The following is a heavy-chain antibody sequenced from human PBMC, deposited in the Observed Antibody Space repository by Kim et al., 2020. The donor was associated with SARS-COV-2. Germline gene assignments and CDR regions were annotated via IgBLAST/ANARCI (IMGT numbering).Heavy chain of an antibody. CDR2: IYHSGAT. CDR3: ARDLLPLGLYSTSSAVDYGLDV. V-gene: IGHV4-30-4*01. J-gene: IGHJ6*02. Sequence: SETLSLTCSVSGGSISSGDYYWSWIRQPPGKGLEWIGHIYHSGATFYNPSLKSRVTISVDTSKTQFSLKVKSVTVADTAVYYCARDLLPLGLYSTSSAVDYGLDVWGQGTTVTVFS. CDR1: GGSISSGDYY. D-gene: IGHD6-6*01.